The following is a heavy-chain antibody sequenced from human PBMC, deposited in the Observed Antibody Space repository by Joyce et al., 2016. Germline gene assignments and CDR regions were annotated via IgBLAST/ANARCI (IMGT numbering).Heavy chain of an antibody. CDR3: AASSNGYAKY. CDR1: GLPFSTYG. CDR2: ISFDGKNR. V-gene: IGHV3-30*03. D-gene: IGHD3-22*01. Sequence: QVQLVESGGGVVQPGRSLRLSCETSGLPFSTYGMTWVRQGQGKGLEWVAVISFDGKNRYYADSVKGRFTISRDDSKNTVYLQMDSLRVEDAAVYYCAASSNGYAKYWGQGTLVTVSS. J-gene: IGHJ4*02.